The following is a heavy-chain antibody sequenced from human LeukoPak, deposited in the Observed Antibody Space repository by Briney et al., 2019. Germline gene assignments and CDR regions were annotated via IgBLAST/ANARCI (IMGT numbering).Heavy chain of an antibody. CDR2: ITWNSRIL. Sequence: GRSLRLSCATSGFTFGDYAMHWVRQVPGKGLEWVSSITWNSRILGYADSVKGRFTISRDNAKNSLYSQMNSLRVEDMALYYCAKDGDSSLYGAFDIWGQGTMVTVSS. J-gene: IGHJ3*02. D-gene: IGHD3-22*01. V-gene: IGHV3-9*03. CDR1: GFTFGDYA. CDR3: AKDGDSSLYGAFDI.